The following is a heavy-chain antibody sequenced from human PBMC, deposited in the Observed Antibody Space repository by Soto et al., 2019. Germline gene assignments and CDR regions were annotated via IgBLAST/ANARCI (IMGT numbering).Heavy chain of an antibody. CDR2: INHSGST. CDR1: GGSFSGYY. Sequence: QVQLQQWGAGLLKPSETLSLTCAVYGGSFSGYYWSWIRQPPGKGLEWIGEINHSGSTNYNPSLKSRFTISVDTSKNQFSLKLSSVTAADTAVYYCARVRGLRYFDWSRHDAFDIWGQGTMVTVSS. V-gene: IGHV4-34*01. CDR3: ARVRGLRYFDWSRHDAFDI. J-gene: IGHJ3*02. D-gene: IGHD3-9*01.